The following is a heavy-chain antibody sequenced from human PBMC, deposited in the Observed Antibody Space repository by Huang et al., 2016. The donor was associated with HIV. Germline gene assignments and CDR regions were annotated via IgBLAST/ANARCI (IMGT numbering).Heavy chain of an antibody. CDR3: ARHMDCSSSSCLAGGHERGPFDM. J-gene: IGHJ3*02. Sequence: QLQLQESGPGLVKPSETLSLTCSVSGGSISSSSYYWGWIRQPPGKGLEWLGSIYYSGSTLYNPSLKSRVNRSVDTSKNRFSLRLSSVTAADTSVYYCARHMDCSSSSCLAGGHERGPFDMWGQGTMVTVSS. D-gene: IGHD2-2*01. CDR2: IYYSGST. CDR1: GGSISSSSYY. V-gene: IGHV4-39*01.